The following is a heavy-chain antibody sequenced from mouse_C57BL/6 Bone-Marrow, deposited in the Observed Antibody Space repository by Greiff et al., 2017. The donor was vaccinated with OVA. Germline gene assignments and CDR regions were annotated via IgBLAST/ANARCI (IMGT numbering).Heavy chain of an antibody. CDR1: GYTFTSYD. J-gene: IGHJ4*01. CDR3: ARLAGDYAMDY. V-gene: IGHV1-85*01. D-gene: IGHD1-1*01. CDR2: IYPRDGST. Sequence: VQLQQSGPELVKPGASVKLSCKASGYTFTSYDINWVKQRPGQGLEWIGWIYPRDGSTKYNEKFKGKASLTVDTSSSTAYMELHSLTSEDSAVYFCARLAGDYAMDYWGQGTSVTVSS.